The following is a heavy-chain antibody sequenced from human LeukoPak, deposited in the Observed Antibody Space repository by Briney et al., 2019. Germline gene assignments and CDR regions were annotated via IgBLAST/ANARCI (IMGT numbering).Heavy chain of an antibody. J-gene: IGHJ4*02. D-gene: IGHD3-22*01. Sequence: SETLSLTCTVSGGSISSGGYYWSWIRQPPGKGLEWIGYIYYSGSTYYNPSLKSRVTISVDTSKNQFSLKLSSVTAADTAVYYCARAFSPDYYDSSGYYWTRGNYFDYWGQGTLVTVSS. CDR1: GGSISSGGYY. CDR3: ARAFSPDYYDSSGYYWTRGNYFDY. CDR2: IYYSGST. V-gene: IGHV4-31*03.